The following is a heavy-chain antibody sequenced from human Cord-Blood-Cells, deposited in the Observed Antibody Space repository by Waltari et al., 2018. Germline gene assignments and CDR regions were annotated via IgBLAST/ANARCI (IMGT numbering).Heavy chain of an antibody. J-gene: IGHJ3*02. D-gene: IGHD3-22*01. Sequence: EVQLLESGGGLVQPGGSLRLSCAASGFTFSSYAMSCVRQAPGKGLEWVSAISGSGGSTYYADSVKGRFTISRDNSKNTLYLQMNSLRAEDTAVYYCAKATRIREAFDIWGQGTMVTVSS. CDR2: ISGSGGST. CDR3: AKATRIREAFDI. V-gene: IGHV3-23*01. CDR1: GFTFSSYA.